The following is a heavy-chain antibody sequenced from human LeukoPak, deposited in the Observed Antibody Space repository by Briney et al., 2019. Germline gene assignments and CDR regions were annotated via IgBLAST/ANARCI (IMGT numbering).Heavy chain of an antibody. CDR1: GGPFSGYY. CDR3: ARGLASGYPPIPFDY. CDR2: IIDTGST. Sequence: SETLSLTCAVYGGPFSGYYWTWIRQPPGKGLEWIGEIIDTGSTKYNSSLKSRVTISVDTSKNEFSLNLTSVTAADTAIYYCARGLASGYPPIPFDYWGQGTLVTVSS. D-gene: IGHD3-3*01. V-gene: IGHV4-34*12. J-gene: IGHJ4*02.